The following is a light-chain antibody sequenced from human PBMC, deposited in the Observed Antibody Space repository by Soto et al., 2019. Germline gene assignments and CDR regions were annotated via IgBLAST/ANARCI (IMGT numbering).Light chain of an antibody. CDR1: TSNIGRNY. CDR3: AAWDDSLSGVA. V-gene: IGLV1-47*01. CDR2: LNN. J-gene: IGLJ2*01. Sequence: QSVLTQPPSASGIPGQRVTISCSGSTSNIGRNYVYWYQQFPGTAPKLLIYLNNQRPSGVPHRFSGSKSGTSASLAISGLRSEDEAHYYCAAWDDSLSGVAFGGGTKLTVL.